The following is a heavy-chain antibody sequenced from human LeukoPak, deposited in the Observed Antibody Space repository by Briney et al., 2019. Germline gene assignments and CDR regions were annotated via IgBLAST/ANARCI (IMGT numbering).Heavy chain of an antibody. CDR2: IYYSGST. Sequence: SETLSLTCTVSGGSISSYYWSWIRQPPGKGLEWIGYIYYSGSTNYNPSLKSRVTISVDTSRNQFSLKLSSVTAADTAVYYCARDSSGYYSFWGQGTLVTVSS. J-gene: IGHJ4*02. D-gene: IGHD3-22*01. V-gene: IGHV4-59*01. CDR3: ARDSSGYYSF. CDR1: GGSISSYY.